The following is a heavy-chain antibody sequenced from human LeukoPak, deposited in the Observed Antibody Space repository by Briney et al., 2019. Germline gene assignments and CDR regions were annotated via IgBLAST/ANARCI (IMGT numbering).Heavy chain of an antibody. V-gene: IGHV4-34*01. Sequence: PSETLSLTCGVSGGSFSGYYWSWIRQPPGKGLEWIGEINHSGSTNYNPSLKSRVTISVDTSKNQFSLKLSSVTAADTAVYYCARAINIAAPGPGYWGQGTLVTVSS. CDR2: INHSGST. D-gene: IGHD6-13*01. CDR1: GGSFSGYY. CDR3: ARAINIAAPGPGY. J-gene: IGHJ4*02.